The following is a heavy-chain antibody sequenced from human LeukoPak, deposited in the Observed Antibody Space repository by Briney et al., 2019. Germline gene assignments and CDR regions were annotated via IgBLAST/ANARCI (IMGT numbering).Heavy chain of an antibody. J-gene: IGHJ3*02. Sequence: PGGSLRLSCAASGFTLNNYAMSWVRQAPGKGLEWVSTLKKGGGSSHYADSVKGRFTISGDGSKNTLYLQMNSLRADDTAVYYCARATGSVDPYDIWGQGTMVTVST. CDR3: ARATGSVDPYDI. D-gene: IGHD2-8*02. CDR2: LKKGGGSS. CDR1: GFTLNNYA. V-gene: IGHV3-23*01.